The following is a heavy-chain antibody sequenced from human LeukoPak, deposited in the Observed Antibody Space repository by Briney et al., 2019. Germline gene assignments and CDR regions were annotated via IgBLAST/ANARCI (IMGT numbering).Heavy chain of an antibody. V-gene: IGHV4-34*01. CDR1: GGSFSGYY. J-gene: IGHJ4*02. D-gene: IGHD4-23*01. CDR3: ARGGNSFFDY. Sequence: PSETLSLTCAVYGGSFSGYYWGWIRHPPGKGLEWIGEINHSGSTNYNPSLKSRVTISVDTSKNQFSLKLSSVTAADTAVYYCARGGNSFFDYWGQGTLVTVSS. CDR2: INHSGST.